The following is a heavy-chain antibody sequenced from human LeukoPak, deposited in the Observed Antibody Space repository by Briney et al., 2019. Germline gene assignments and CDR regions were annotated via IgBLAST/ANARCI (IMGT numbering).Heavy chain of an antibody. CDR2: ISGSGGST. CDR3: GKSDIILVYQPGSWSDP. J-gene: IGHJ5*02. V-gene: IGHV3-23*01. CDR1: GFSFSSYA. Sequence: GGSLRLSCAASGFSFSSYAMTWVRQAPGKGLEWVSAISGSGGSTYYADSVKGRFTISRDNSKNTLFLQMNSLRAEGTAVYYCGKSDIILVYQPGSWSDPWGQGTLVTVSS. D-gene: IGHD2-8*01.